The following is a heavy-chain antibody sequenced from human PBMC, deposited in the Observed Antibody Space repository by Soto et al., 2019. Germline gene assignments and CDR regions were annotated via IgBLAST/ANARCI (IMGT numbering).Heavy chain of an antibody. J-gene: IGHJ4*02. CDR1: GYTFTNYG. CDR2: ISAYNGNT. D-gene: IGHD5-18*01. CDR3: ARGRRSDTYGRY. Sequence: GASVKVSCKASGYTFTNYGISWVRQAPGQGLEWMGWISAYNGNTNYAQNLQGRVTMTTDTSTSAAYMELGSLRSDDTAVYYCARGRRSDTYGRYWGQGTLVTVSS. V-gene: IGHV1-18*01.